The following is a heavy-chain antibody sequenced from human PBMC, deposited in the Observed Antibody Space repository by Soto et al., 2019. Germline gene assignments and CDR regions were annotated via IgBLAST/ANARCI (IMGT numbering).Heavy chain of an antibody. J-gene: IGHJ6*02. CDR2: ISAYNGNT. D-gene: IGHD1-26*01. CDR3: ARRFSSGSYYPYYYYGMDV. CDR1: GYTFTSYG. Sequence: ASVKVSCKASGYTFTSYGISWVRQAPGQGLEWMGWISAYNGNTNYAQKLQGRVTMTTDTSTSTAYMELRSLRSDDTAMYYCARRFSSGSYYPYYYYGMDVWGQGTTVTVSS. V-gene: IGHV1-18*01.